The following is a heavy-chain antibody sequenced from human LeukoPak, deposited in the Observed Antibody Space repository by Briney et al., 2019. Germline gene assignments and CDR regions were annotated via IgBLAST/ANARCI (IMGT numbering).Heavy chain of an antibody. CDR1: GFTFSSYA. CDR3: AKAPSGGWYYFDY. J-gene: IGHJ4*02. CDR2: ISYSGSST. D-gene: IGHD6-19*01. V-gene: IGHV3-23*01. Sequence: GGSLRLSCAASGFTFSSYAMSWVRQAPGRGLKWVSTISYSGSSTSYADSVKGRFTISRDNSKNTLYLQMNSLRAEDTAVYYCAKAPSGGWYYFDYWGQGTLVTVSS.